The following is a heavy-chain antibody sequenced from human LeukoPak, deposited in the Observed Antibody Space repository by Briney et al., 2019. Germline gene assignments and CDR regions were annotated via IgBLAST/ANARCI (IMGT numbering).Heavy chain of an antibody. J-gene: IGHJ4*02. CDR3: ARGGLRWLRNYYFDY. D-gene: IGHD4-17*01. Sequence: ASVKVSCKASGYTFTGYYMHWVRQAPGQGLEWMGWINPNSGGTNYAQKFQGRVTMTRDTSISTAYMELSRLRSDDTAVYYCARGGLRWLRNYYFDYWGQGTLVTVSS. CDR1: GYTFTGYY. CDR2: INPNSGGT. V-gene: IGHV1-2*02.